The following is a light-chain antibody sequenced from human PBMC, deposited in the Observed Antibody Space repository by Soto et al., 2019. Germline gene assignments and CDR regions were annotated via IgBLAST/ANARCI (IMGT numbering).Light chain of an antibody. J-gene: IGKJ5*01. CDR2: AAS. CDR3: QHLNSYPIT. Sequence: DIQLTQSPSFLSASVGDRVTITCRASQGLSSDLAWYQQKPGKAPKLLISAASTLQSGVPSRFSGSGSGTEFTLTISSLQPEDFPTYYCQHLNSYPITFGQGTRLEMK. V-gene: IGKV1-9*01. CDR1: QGLSSD.